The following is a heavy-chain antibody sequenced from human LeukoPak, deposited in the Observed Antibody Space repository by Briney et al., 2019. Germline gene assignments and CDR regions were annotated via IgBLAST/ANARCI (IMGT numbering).Heavy chain of an antibody. CDR1: GFTVSSNY. V-gene: IGHV3-53*01. CDR2: IYSGGST. J-gene: IGHJ4*02. CDR3: ARGYTSGWSTLGY. D-gene: IGHD6-19*01. Sequence: GGSLRLSCAASGFTVSSNYMSWVRQAPGKGLEWVSVIYSGGSTYYADSVKGRFTISRDNAKNSLYLQMNSLRAEDTAVYYCARGYTSGWSTLGYWGQGTLVTVSS.